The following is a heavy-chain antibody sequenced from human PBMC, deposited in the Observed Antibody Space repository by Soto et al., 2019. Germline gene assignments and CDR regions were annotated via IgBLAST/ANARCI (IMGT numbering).Heavy chain of an antibody. J-gene: IGHJ6*02. CDR1: GGSISSGGYS. Sequence: PSETLSLTCAVSGGSISSGGYSWSWIRQPPGKGLEWIGYIYHSGSTYYNPSLKSRVTISVDRSKNHFSLKLRSVTAADTAVYYFDRGVGTYYDFWSGHYYYYGMDVWGRVNTVTVAS. V-gene: IGHV4-30-2*01. D-gene: IGHD3-3*01. CDR3: DRGVGTYYDFWSGHYYYYGMDV. CDR2: IYHSGST.